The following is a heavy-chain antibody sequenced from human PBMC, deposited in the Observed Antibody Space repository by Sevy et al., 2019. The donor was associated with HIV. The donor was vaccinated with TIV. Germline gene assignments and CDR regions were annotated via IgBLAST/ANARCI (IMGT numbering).Heavy chain of an antibody. D-gene: IGHD6-19*01. V-gene: IGHV3-49*03. Sequence: GGSLRLSCTASGFTFGDYAMSWFRQAPGKGLEWVGFIRSKAYGGTTEYAASVKGRFTISRDDSKSIAYLQMNSLRAEDTAVYYCARGSEQIAVAAHYFDYWGQGTLVTVSS. CDR2: IRSKAYGGTT. J-gene: IGHJ4*02. CDR3: ARGSEQIAVAAHYFDY. CDR1: GFTFGDYA.